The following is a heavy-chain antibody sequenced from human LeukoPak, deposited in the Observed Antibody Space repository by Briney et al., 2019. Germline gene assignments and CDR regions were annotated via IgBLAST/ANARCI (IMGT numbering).Heavy chain of an antibody. CDR1: GYTFTSYG. J-gene: IGHJ4*02. Sequence: ASEKVSCKASGYTFTSYGISWVRQAPGQGLEWMGWISAYNGNTNYAQKLQGRVTMTTDTSTSTAYMELRSLRSDDTAVYYCARARGLMATSPVLDYWGQGTLVTVSS. CDR3: ARARGLMATSPVLDY. V-gene: IGHV1-18*01. CDR2: ISAYNGNT. D-gene: IGHD5-24*01.